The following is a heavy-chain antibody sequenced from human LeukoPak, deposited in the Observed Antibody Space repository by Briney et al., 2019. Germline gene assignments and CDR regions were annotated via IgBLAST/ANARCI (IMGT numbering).Heavy chain of an antibody. CDR1: GGTFSSYA. CDR3: ARDEAGYFDY. V-gene: IGHV1-69*06. J-gene: IGHJ4*02. CDR2: IIPIFGTA. D-gene: IGHD6-19*01. Sequence: EASVKVSCKASGGTFSSYAISWVRQAPGQGLEWMGGIIPIFGTANYAQKFQGRVTITADKSTSTAYMELSSLRSEATAVYYCARDEAGYFDYWGQGTLVTVSS.